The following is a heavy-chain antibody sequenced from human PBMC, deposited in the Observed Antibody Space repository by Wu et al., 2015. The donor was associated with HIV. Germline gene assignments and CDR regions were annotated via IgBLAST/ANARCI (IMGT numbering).Heavy chain of an antibody. CDR3: ARVVGSSGRDYSYQGMDV. J-gene: IGHJ6*01. D-gene: IGHD6-19*01. Sequence: QVQLVQSGAEVKKPGSSVKVSCKSFGDTFSTDDIHWVRQAPGQGPEWMGRIIPMFGTTNYAQRFLGRVTISADESTSTAYMELSSLRSEDTAVYYCARVVGSSGRDYSYQGMDVWGPRDHGHR. CDR2: IIPMFGTT. CDR1: GDTFSTDD. V-gene: IGHV1-69*13.